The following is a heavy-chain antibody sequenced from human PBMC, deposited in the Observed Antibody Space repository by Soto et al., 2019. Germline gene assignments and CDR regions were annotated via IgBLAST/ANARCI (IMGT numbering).Heavy chain of an antibody. J-gene: IGHJ6*02. D-gene: IGHD3-3*01. CDR2: IYYSGST. Sequence: PSETLSLTCTVSGGSISSYYWSWIRQPPGKGLEWIGYIYYSGSTNYNPSLKSRVTISVDTSKNQFSLKLSSVTAADTAVYYCAGSGSHYYYGMDVWGQGTTVTVSS. CDR3: AGSGSHYYYGMDV. V-gene: IGHV4-59*01. CDR1: GGSISSYY.